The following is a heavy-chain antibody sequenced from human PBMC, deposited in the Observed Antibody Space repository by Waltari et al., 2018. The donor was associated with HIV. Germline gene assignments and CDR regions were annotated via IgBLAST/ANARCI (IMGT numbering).Heavy chain of an antibody. CDR1: GFTFRSYW. CDR2: IHSDGSST. D-gene: IGHD3-10*01. CDR3: ARREATVVRGVYYYGMDV. V-gene: IGHV3-74*01. Sequence: EVQLLESGGGLVQPGGSLRLSCAASGFTFRSYWMHWVRQAPGKGRVVVSRIHSDGSSTSYADFVKGRFTISRDNAKNTLYLEMNSLRAEDTAVYYCARREATVVRGVYYYGMDVWGQGTTVTVSS. J-gene: IGHJ6*02.